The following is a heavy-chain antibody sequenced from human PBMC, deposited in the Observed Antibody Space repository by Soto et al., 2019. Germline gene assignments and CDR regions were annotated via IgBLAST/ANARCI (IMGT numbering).Heavy chain of an antibody. CDR1: GYTFTSYA. J-gene: IGHJ4*02. CDR3: ARGWFGEFVDYFDY. Sequence: QVQLVQSGAEVKKPGASVKVSCQASGYTFTSYAISWVRQAPGQWLEWMGWISAYNGNTNYAQKVQGRVTMTTDTSTSTDYMELRSLRSDDTAVYYCARGWFGEFVDYFDYWGQGTLVTVSS. V-gene: IGHV1-18*01. CDR2: ISAYNGNT. D-gene: IGHD3-10*01.